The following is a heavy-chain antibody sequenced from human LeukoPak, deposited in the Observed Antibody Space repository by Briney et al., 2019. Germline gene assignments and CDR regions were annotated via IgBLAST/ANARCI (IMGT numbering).Heavy chain of an antibody. CDR3: AREGNYYDMDV. J-gene: IGHJ6*02. Sequence: GGSLRLSCAASGFTVSSNYMSWVRQAPGKGLEWVSVIFSGGTTYYADSVKGRFTISRDNSKNTLYLQMYSLRAEDTAVYYCAREGNYYDMDVWGQGTTVTVSS. CDR1: GFTVSSNY. V-gene: IGHV3-53*01. CDR2: IFSGGTT.